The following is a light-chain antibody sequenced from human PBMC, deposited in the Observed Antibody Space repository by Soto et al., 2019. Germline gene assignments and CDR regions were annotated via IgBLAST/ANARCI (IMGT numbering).Light chain of an antibody. Sequence: QSVLTQPPSVSGAPGQRVTISCTGSSSNIGAGYDVHWYQQFPGTAPKLLIYGNSNRPSGVPDRFSGSKSGTSASLAITGLQAEDEANYYCQSYDSSLSDLVFGGGTKLTVL. J-gene: IGLJ2*01. CDR2: GNS. CDR1: SSNIGAGYD. CDR3: QSYDSSLSDLV. V-gene: IGLV1-40*01.